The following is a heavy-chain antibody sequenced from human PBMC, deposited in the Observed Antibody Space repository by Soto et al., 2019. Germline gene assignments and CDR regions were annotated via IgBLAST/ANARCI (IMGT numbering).Heavy chain of an antibody. V-gene: IGHV4-61*01. CDR3: ASWYSSSWSNFDY. CDR1: GGSVSSGSYY. Sequence: QVQLQESGPGLVKPSETLSLTCTVSGGSVSSGSYYWNWIRQPPGKGLEWIGYIYYSGSTNYNPSLKSRVTISVDTSKNQFSLRLSSVTAADTAVDYCASWYSSSWSNFDYWGQGTLVTVSS. CDR2: IYYSGST. J-gene: IGHJ4*02. D-gene: IGHD6-13*01.